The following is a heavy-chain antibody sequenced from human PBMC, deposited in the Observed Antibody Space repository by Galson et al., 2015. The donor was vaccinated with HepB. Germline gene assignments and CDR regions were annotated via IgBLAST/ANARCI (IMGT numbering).Heavy chain of an antibody. D-gene: IGHD2-2*01. CDR3: ARSHCSSTSCFHQGVGDYYYGMDV. CDR2: IIPIFGTA. V-gene: IGHV1-69*13. Sequence: SVKVSCKASGGTFSSYAISWVRQAPGQGLEWMGGIIPIFGTANYAQKFQGRVTITADESTSTAYMELSSLRSEDTAVYYCARSHCSSTSCFHQGVGDYYYGMDVWGQGTTVTVSS. CDR1: GGTFSSYA. J-gene: IGHJ6*02.